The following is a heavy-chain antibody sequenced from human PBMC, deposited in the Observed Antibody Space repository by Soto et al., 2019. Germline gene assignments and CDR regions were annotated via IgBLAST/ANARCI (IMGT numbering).Heavy chain of an antibody. CDR1: GFAFSSYA. Sequence: PGGSLRLSCAASGFAFSSYAMSWVRQAPGQGLEWVSAISGSGFSTYYADSVKGRFSISSDSSKNTLFLQMNSLRADDTAVYFCATFTFGRPFDTWGQRTMVTVSS. CDR2: ISGSGFST. CDR3: ATFTFGRPFDT. J-gene: IGHJ3*02. V-gene: IGHV3-23*01. D-gene: IGHD3-16*01.